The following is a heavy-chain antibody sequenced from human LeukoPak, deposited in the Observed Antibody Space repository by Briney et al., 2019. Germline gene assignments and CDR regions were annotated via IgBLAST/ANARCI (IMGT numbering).Heavy chain of an antibody. CDR1: GFTFSSYG. CDR3: ARGVAAAGIYYFDY. Sequence: GRPLRLSCAASGFTFSSYGMHWVRQAPGKGLEWVAVIWYDGSNKYYADSVKGRFTISRDNSKNTLYLQMNSLRAEDTAVYYCARGVAAAGIYYFDYWGQGTLVTVSS. V-gene: IGHV3-33*01. J-gene: IGHJ4*02. D-gene: IGHD6-13*01. CDR2: IWYDGSNK.